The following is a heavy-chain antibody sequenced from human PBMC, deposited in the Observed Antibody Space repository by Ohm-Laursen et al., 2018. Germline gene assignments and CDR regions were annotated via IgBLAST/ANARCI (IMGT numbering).Heavy chain of an antibody. CDR2: ISGSGGST. J-gene: IGHJ4*02. V-gene: IGHV3-23*01. CDR1: GFTFNNYA. Sequence: SLRLSCTASGFTFNNYAMSWVRQAPGKGLEWVSAISGSGGSTYYADSVKGRFTIPRDNSKNTLYLQMNSLRAEDTAVYYCAKDISPVQPDYFDYWGQGTLVTVSS. D-gene: IGHD1-1*01. CDR3: AKDISPVQPDYFDY.